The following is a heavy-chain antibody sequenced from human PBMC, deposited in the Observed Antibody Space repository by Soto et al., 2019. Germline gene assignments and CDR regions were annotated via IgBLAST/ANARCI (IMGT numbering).Heavy chain of an antibody. V-gene: IGHV3-23*01. CDR2: IYGGGNGP. Sequence: EVQVLESGGGLVQPGGSLRLSCAATGFTFSDFAMSWVRQAPGKGLEWVSRIYGGGNGPHYADSVKGRVTISRDNSKNTLYLHMTSLRAEDTAVYYSAKIEVMDPRAYYFDYWGQGTLVTVSS. CDR1: GFTFSDFA. D-gene: IGHD2-21*01. CDR3: AKIEVMDPRAYYFDY. J-gene: IGHJ4*02.